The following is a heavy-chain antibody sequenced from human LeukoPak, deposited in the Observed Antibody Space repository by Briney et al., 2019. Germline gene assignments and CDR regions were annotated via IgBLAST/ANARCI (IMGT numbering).Heavy chain of an antibody. V-gene: IGHV3-11*04. J-gene: IGHJ6*03. CDR2: ITLTGSPI. CDR1: GFTFIDYC. Sequence: GGSLRLSCAASGFTFIDYCMSWIRQAPGKGLECVSYITLTGSPIYYTDSVRVRFTISRDNAKNSLYLQMNSLRAEDTAVYYCGSYSWFSGDCTFSYYYYMDVWGRGTTVSVSS. CDR3: GSYSWFSGDCTFSYYYYMDV. D-gene: IGHD2-21*02.